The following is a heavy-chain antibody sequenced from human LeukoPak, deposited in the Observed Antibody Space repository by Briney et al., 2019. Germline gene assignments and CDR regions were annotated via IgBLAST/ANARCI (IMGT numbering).Heavy chain of an antibody. CDR2: ISGGGGST. CDR3: AKDRAGYGNFDY. Sequence: GGSLRLSCAASLFTFRSYAMSWVPDAPGKGREWVSAISGGGGSTYYADSVKGRFTISRDNSKNTLYLQMNSLRAEDTAVYYCAKDRAGYGNFDYWGQGTLVTVSS. D-gene: IGHD5-24*01. CDR1: LFTFRSYA. J-gene: IGHJ4*02. V-gene: IGHV3-23*01.